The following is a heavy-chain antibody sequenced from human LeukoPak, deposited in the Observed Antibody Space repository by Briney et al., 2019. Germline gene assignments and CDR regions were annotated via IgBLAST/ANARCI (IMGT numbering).Heavy chain of an antibody. J-gene: IGHJ3*01. Sequence: GGSLRLSCAASGFTFSSYAMSWVRQAPGKGLEWVSGISGSGDSTYYADSVKGRSSISRDNSKNTLFLQMNSLRAEDTAIYFCAKGGYSSAWYGAFDFWGQGTMVTVSS. CDR2: ISGSGDST. D-gene: IGHD6-19*01. CDR3: AKGGYSSAWYGAFDF. V-gene: IGHV3-23*01. CDR1: GFTFSSYA.